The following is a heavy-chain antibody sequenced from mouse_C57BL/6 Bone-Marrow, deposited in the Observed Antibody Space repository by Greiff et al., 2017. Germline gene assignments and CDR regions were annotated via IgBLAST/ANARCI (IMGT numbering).Heavy chain of an antibody. D-gene: IGHD4-1*01. V-gene: IGHV5-6*02. J-gene: IGHJ2*01. Sequence: EVKLVESGGDLVKPGGSLKLSCAASGFTFSSYGMSWVRQTPDKRLEWVATISSGGSYTYYPNSVKGRFTISRDNAKNTLYLQMSSLKSEDTAMYYCARRRLTGYCFDYWGQGTTLTVSS. CDR1: GFTFSSYG. CDR3: ARRRLTGYCFDY. CDR2: ISSGGSYT.